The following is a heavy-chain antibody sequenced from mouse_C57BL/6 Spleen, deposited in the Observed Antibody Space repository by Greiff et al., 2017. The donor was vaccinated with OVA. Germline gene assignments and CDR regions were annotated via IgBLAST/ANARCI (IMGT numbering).Heavy chain of an antibody. V-gene: IGHV1-69*01. CDR2: IDPSDSYT. Sequence: VQLQQPGAELVMPGASVKLSCKASGYTFTSYWMHWVKQRPGQGLEWIGEIDPSDSYTNYNQKFKGKSTLTVDKSSSTAYMQLSSLTSEDSAVYYCARRGNYVSAMDYWGQGTSVTVSS. CDR3: ARRGNYVSAMDY. J-gene: IGHJ4*01. D-gene: IGHD1-1*01. CDR1: GYTFTSYW.